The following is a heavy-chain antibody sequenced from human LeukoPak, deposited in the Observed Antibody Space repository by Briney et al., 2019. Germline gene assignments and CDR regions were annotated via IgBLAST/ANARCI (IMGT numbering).Heavy chain of an antibody. CDR3: ARDEYGYYYGSGSLPPDY. D-gene: IGHD3-10*01. J-gene: IGHJ4*02. CDR2: ISSSSYT. Sequence: GGSLRLSCAASGFTFSDYYMSWIRQAPGKGLGWVSYISSSSYTNYADSVKGRFTISRDNAKNSLYLQMNSLRAEDTAVYYCARDEYGYYYGSGSLPPDYWGQGTLVTVSS. CDR1: GFTFSDYY. V-gene: IGHV3-11*06.